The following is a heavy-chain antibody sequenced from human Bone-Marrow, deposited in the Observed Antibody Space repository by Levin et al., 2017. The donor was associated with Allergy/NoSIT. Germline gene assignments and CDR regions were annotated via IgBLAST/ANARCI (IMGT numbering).Heavy chain of an antibody. D-gene: IGHD2-21*01. V-gene: IGHV3-15*01. CDR2: VKSKTDGGTT. CDR1: GFTFSDAW. Sequence: LSLTCAASGFTFSDAWMNWVRQAPGKGLEWVSRVKSKTDGGTTDYAAPVKGRFTISRDDSENTLNLQMNSLKIEDTGVYYCMTDGHGSDKGCNGYWGQGTLVTVSS. J-gene: IGHJ4*02. CDR3: MTDGHGSDKGCNGY.